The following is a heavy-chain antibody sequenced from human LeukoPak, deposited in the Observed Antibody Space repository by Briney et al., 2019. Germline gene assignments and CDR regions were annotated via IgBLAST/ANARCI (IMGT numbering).Heavy chain of an antibody. J-gene: IGHJ6*03. V-gene: IGHV1-18*01. D-gene: IGHD3-10*01. CDR2: ISAYNGNT. CDR3: ARVPNYYGSGYYYYMDV. Sequence: ASVKVSCKASGYTFTSYGISWVRQAPGQGLEWMGWISAYNGNTNYAQKLQGRVTMTTHTSTSTAYMELRSLRSDDTAVYYCARVPNYYGSGYYYYMDVWGKGTTVTVSS. CDR1: GYTFTSYG.